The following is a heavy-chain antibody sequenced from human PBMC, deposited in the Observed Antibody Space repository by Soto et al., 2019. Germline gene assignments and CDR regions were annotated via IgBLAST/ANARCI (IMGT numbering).Heavy chain of an antibody. J-gene: IGHJ4*02. Sequence: QVQLVQSGAEVKKPGSSVKVSCKASGCTFSSYTISWVRQAPGQGHEWMGRIIPILGIANYEQKFQGRVTIPADKSTSTAYMELSSLRSEDTAVYYCALEGGSSSPRSGYWGQGTLVTVSS. CDR1: GCTFSSYT. CDR3: ALEGGSSSPRSGY. D-gene: IGHD6-6*01. CDR2: IIPILGIA. V-gene: IGHV1-69*02.